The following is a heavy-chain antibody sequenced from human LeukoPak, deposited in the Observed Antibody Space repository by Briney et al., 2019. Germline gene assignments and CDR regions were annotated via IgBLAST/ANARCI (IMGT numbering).Heavy chain of an antibody. CDR3: ARDLEAINIVPAAAGDY. CDR2: IIPILGIA. Sequence: SVKVSCKASGGTFSSYTISWVRQAPGQGPEWMGRIIPILGIANYAQKFQGRVTITADKSTSTAYMELSSLRSEDTAVYYCARDLEAINIVPAAAGDYWGQGTLVTVSS. V-gene: IGHV1-69*04. J-gene: IGHJ4*02. CDR1: GGTFSSYT. D-gene: IGHD2-2*01.